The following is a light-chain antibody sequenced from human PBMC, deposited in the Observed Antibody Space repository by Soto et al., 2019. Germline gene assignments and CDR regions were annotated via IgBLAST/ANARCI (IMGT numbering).Light chain of an antibody. CDR1: QSISSW. V-gene: IGKV1-5*03. J-gene: IGKJ1*01. CDR2: KAS. CDR3: QPYNSYSRT. Sequence: DIQMTQSPSTLSASVGDRVTITCRASQSISSWLAWYQQKPGKAPKLLIYKASTLESGVPSRFSGSGSETEFTLTISSLQPDDSATYYCQPYNSYSRTFGQGTKVEIK.